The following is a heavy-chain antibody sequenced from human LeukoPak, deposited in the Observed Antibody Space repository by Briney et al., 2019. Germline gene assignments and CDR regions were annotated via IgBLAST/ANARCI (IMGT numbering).Heavy chain of an antibody. V-gene: IGHV1-18*01. CDR3: ARDRTYCGGDCYSYGMDV. D-gene: IGHD2-21*02. CDR2: ISAYNGNT. CDR1: GYTFTSYG. J-gene: IGHJ6*02. Sequence: ASVKVSCKASGYTFTSYGISWVRQAPGQGLEWMGRISAYNGNTNYAQKLQGRVTMTTDTSTSTAYMELRSLRSDDTAVYYCARDRTYCGGDCYSYGMDVWGQGTTVTVSS.